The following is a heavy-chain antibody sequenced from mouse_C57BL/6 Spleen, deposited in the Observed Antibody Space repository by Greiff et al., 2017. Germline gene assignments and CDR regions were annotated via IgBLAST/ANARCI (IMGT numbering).Heavy chain of an antibody. V-gene: IGHV2-5*01. CDR3: AKGGTVDYAMDY. Sequence: QVQLQQSGPGLVQPSQSLSITCTVSGFSLTSYGVHWVRQSPGKGLEWLGVIWRGGSTDYNAAFMSRLSSTKDNSKSQVFFKMNSLQADDTAIYYCAKGGTVDYAMDYWGQGTSVTVSS. CDR2: IWRGGST. CDR1: GFSLTSYG. J-gene: IGHJ4*01. D-gene: IGHD1-1*01.